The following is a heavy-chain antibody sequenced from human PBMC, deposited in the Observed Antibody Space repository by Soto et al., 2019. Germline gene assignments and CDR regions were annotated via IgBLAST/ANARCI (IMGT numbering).Heavy chain of an antibody. D-gene: IGHD3-16*01. V-gene: IGHV4-4*07. CDR2: IYSRGST. CDR1: GGSINKYY. CDR3: AGIGEDIYYGMDV. Sequence: SETLSLTFTVSGGSINKYYWNWIRQPAGKGLEWIGRIYSRGSTNYNPSLKSRVTMLVDTSKSQFSLNLNSVTDADTAVYYCAGIGEDIYYGMDVWGQGTTVTVSS. J-gene: IGHJ6*02.